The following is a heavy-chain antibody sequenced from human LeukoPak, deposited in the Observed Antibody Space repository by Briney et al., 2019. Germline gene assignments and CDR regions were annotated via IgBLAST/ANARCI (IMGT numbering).Heavy chain of an antibody. V-gene: IGHV7-4-1*02. CDR3: TNVYFDY. D-gene: IGHD2-8*01. Sequence: ASVNVSCKASGYTFTSYPINWVRQAPGQGLEWMGRINTNTGNPTYAQGFTGRFVFSLDTSVSTAYLQISSLKAEDTAFYYCTNVYFDYWGQGTLVTVSS. J-gene: IGHJ4*02. CDR1: GYTFTSYP. CDR2: INTNTGNP.